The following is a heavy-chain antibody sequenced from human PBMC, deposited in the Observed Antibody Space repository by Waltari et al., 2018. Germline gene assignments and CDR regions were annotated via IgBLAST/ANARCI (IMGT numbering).Heavy chain of an antibody. CDR2: INPNGGGT. D-gene: IGHD3-22*01. CDR1: GYTFAACY. J-gene: IGHJ2*01. CDR3: ARPHYCDTSGTSYFDL. Sequence: QVQLVQSGAEVKKPGASVKVSCEASGYTFAACYISWLRRAPGQGLEWMGWINPNGGGTNYAQKFQGRVTMTSDTSISTAYMELSGLKSDDTAVYYCARPHYCDTSGTSYFDLWGRGTLVTVSP. V-gene: IGHV1-2*02.